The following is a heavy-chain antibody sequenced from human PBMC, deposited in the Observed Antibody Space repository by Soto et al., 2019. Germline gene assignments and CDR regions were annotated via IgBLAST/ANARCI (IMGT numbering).Heavy chain of an antibody. CDR2: INHSGST. Sequence: QVQLQQWGAGLLKPSETLSLTCAVYGGSFSGYYWSWIRQPPGKGLEWIGEINHSGSTNYNPSLKSRGTISVDTSKNQFSLKLSSVTAADTAVYYCARGLGVIFGVAFYFDYWGQGTLVTVSS. V-gene: IGHV4-34*01. CDR3: ARGLGVIFGVAFYFDY. D-gene: IGHD3-3*01. J-gene: IGHJ4*02. CDR1: GGSFSGYY.